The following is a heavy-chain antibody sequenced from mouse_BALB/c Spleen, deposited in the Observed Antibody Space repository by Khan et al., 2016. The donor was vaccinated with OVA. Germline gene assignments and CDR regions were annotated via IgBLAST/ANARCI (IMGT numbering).Heavy chain of an antibody. Sequence: EVELVESGPSLVKPSQTLSLTCSVTDDSITSGYWNWIRKFPGNKLEYMGYIIYTGYTYYNPSLKSRISITRHTSKNQYYLQLNSVTDDDTATYYCARSTYRYAFVYWGQGTLVTVSA. CDR2: IIYTGYT. J-gene: IGHJ3*01. D-gene: IGHD2-14*01. CDR3: ARSTYRYAFVY. V-gene: IGHV3-8*02. CDR1: DDSITSGY.